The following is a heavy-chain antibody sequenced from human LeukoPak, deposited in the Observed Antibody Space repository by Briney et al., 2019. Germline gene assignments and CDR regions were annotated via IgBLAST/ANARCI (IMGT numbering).Heavy chain of an antibody. Sequence: GGSLRLSCEASGFIFSNYWMGWVRRVPGKGLEWVAVISYDGSNKYYADSVKGRFTISRDNSKNTLYLQMNSLRAEDTAVYYCARGQFDWLYIFDYWGQGTLVTVSS. D-gene: IGHD3-9*01. CDR1: GFIFSNYW. V-gene: IGHV3-30*03. J-gene: IGHJ4*02. CDR3: ARGQFDWLYIFDY. CDR2: ISYDGSNK.